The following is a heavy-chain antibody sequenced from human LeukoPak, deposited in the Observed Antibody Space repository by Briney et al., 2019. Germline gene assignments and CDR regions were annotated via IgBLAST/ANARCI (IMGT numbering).Heavy chain of an antibody. CDR1: VDSISTSVYN. CDR3: ARHRRDSTSCYYDY. J-gene: IGHJ4*02. D-gene: IGHD2-2*01. Sequence: PSETLSLTCTVFVDSISTSVYNWGWIRQPPGKGLEWIASISYTGSTYFNPSLESRVTISVDTSKNQFSLRLSSVTAADTAVYYCARHRRDSTSCYYDYWGQGTLVTVSS. CDR2: ISYTGST. V-gene: IGHV4-39*01.